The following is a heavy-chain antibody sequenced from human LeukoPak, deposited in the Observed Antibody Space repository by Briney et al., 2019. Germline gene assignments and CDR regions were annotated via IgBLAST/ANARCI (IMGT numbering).Heavy chain of an antibody. J-gene: IGHJ4*02. CDR3: ARDPHYYDSSGYV. Sequence: ASVKVSCKSSGGTFSSYAISWVRQAPGQGPEWMGRIIPIVGVGNYAQKFQGRVTITADRSTSTVYMELSSLRSEDTAMYYCARDPHYYDSSGYVWGQGTLVTVSS. CDR1: GGTFSSYA. D-gene: IGHD3-22*01. CDR2: IIPIVGVG. V-gene: IGHV1-69*04.